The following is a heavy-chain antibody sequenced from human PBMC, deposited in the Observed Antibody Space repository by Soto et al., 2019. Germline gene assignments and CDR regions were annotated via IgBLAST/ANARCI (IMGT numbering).Heavy chain of an antibody. CDR2: ISAYNGNT. J-gene: IGHJ6*02. V-gene: IGHV1-18*03. Sequence: QVQLVQSGAEVKKPGASVKVSCKASGYTFTSYGISWVRQAPGQGLEWMGWISAYNGNTNYAQKLQGRVTMTTDTSTSTAYMELRRLRSDDMAVYYCARQIAVAGTASHYGMDVWGQGTTVTVSS. D-gene: IGHD6-19*01. CDR1: GYTFTSYG. CDR3: ARQIAVAGTASHYGMDV.